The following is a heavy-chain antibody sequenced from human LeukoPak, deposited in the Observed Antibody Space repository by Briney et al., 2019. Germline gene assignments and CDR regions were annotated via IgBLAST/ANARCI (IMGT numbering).Heavy chain of an antibody. CDR1: GFTFSNAW. D-gene: IGHD2-2*02. J-gene: IGHJ6*03. CDR2: IKSKTDGGTT. Sequence: GGSLRLSCAASGFTFSNAWMSWVRQAPGKGLEWVGRIKSKTDGGTTDYAAPVKGRFTISRDDSKNTLYLQMNSLKTEDTAVYYCTTGDCRSTSCYTDYYYYYMDVWGKGTTVTVS. CDR3: TTGDCRSTSCYTDYYYYYMDV. V-gene: IGHV3-15*01.